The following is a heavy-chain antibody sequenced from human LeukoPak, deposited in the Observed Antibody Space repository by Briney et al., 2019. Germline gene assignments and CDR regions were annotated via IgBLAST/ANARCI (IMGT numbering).Heavy chain of an antibody. CDR2: IYYSGTT. CDR3: AREGTAGTNLNWFDP. CDR1: GGSISSYY. Sequence: SETLSLTCTVSGGSISSYYWTWIRQPPGKGLEWIGYIYYSGTTNYNPSLKSRVTISVDTSKNQFSLRLSSVTAADTAVYYCAREGTAGTNLNWFDPWGQGTLVTVSS. V-gene: IGHV4-59*01. D-gene: IGHD1-1*01. J-gene: IGHJ5*02.